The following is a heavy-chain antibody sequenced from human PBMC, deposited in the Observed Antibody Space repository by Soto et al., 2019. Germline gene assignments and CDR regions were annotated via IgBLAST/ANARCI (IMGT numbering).Heavy chain of an antibody. CDR1: GFTFSSYS. D-gene: IGHD2-2*02. J-gene: IGHJ4*02. V-gene: IGHV3-21*01. Sequence: EVQLVESGGGLVKPGGSLRLSCAASGFTFSSYSMNWVRQAPGKGLEWVSSISSSSSYIYYADSVKGRLTISRDNAKNSLYLQMNSLRAEDTAVYYCASGSCTSCYMSGGPSRDYWGQGTLVTVSS. CDR2: ISSSSSYI. CDR3: ASGSCTSCYMSGGPSRDY.